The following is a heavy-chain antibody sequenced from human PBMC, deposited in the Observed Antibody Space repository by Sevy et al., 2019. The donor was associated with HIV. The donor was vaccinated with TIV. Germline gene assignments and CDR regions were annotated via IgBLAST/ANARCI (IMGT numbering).Heavy chain of an antibody. J-gene: IGHJ4*02. CDR3: ATTKVYYESSGYPFDY. CDR1: GRTLTQLS. CDR2: FDPEDDEK. V-gene: IGHV1-24*01. D-gene: IGHD5-12*01. Sequence: ASVKVSCKVSGRTLTQLSIHWVRQAPGKGLEWMGTFDPEDDEKIYAQKFQGRVTMTEDTSTDTAYMELSRLRSEDTAVYYCATTKVYYESSGYPFDYWGQGTLVTVSS.